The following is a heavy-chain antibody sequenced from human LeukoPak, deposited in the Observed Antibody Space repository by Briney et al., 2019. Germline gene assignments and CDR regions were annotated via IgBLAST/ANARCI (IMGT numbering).Heavy chain of an antibody. V-gene: IGHV1-69*04. D-gene: IGHD3-9*01. CDR1: GGTFSRNA. CDR2: IIPILTMT. J-gene: IGHJ4*02. Sequence: SVKVSCKASGGTFSRNAINWVRQAPGQGLEWMGRIIPILTMTNYAQKFQGRVTITADKSTSTAYMELSSLRSEDTAVYYCASLPYYDILTGYRDLDYWGQGTLVTVSS. CDR3: ASLPYYDILTGYRDLDY.